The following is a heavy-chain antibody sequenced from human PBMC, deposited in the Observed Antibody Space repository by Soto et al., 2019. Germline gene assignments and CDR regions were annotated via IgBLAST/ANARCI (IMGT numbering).Heavy chain of an antibody. Sequence: ASVKVSCKASGGTFSSYTISWVRQAPGQGLEWMGMINPSGDRTSYPQKFQGRVTITRDTSMSTVYMELSSLKSEDTAVYYCVRGAYCGGDCYDYWGQGTLVTVSS. CDR2: INPSGDRT. CDR3: VRGAYCGGDCYDY. J-gene: IGHJ4*02. V-gene: IGHV1-46*03. CDR1: GGTFSSYT. D-gene: IGHD2-21*01.